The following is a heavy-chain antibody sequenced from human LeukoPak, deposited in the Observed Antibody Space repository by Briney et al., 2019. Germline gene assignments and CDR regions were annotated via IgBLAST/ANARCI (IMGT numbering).Heavy chain of an antibody. Sequence: ASVKVSCKTSGYTFVSYGITWVRQAPGQGLEWMGWVSAYNGKTKYGQKFQGRFTMTTDASTSTAHMELRSLTSDDTAMYYCAKDRHYIDVWVSSNWGQGTLVTVSS. CDR2: VSAYNGKT. CDR3: AKDRHYIDVWVSSN. D-gene: IGHD3-16*01. V-gene: IGHV1-18*01. J-gene: IGHJ4*02. CDR1: GYTFVSYG.